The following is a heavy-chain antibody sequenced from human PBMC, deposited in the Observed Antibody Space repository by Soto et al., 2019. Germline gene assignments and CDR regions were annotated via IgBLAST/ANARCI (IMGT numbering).Heavy chain of an antibody. CDR3: ARIIGYCRNNDCSWTFDV. CDR2: FYPGDSTS. D-gene: IGHD2-15*01. J-gene: IGHJ3*01. V-gene: IGHV5-51*01. CDR1: GYSFISYW. Sequence: GVSLKISCKTSGYSFISYWVAWVRQLPGKGLEWMGTFYPGDSTSTYSPSFQGQVTISVDTSITTAYLQLNSLKASDTAMYYCARIIGYCRNNDCSWTFDVWGQGTMVTVSS.